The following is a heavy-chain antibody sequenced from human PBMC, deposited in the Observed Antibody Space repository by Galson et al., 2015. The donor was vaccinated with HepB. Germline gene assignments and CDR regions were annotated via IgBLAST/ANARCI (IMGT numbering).Heavy chain of an antibody. V-gene: IGHV1-18*04. J-gene: IGHJ4*02. CDR1: DYTFTNFG. CDR3: ARACYNTSPPDY. D-gene: IGHD2-2*02. Sequence: SVKVSCKASDYTFTNFGISWVRQAPGQGLEWMGWISAYNGNTNYAQSFQGRVTMTTDTSTSTAYMVLRGLRSDDTAVYYCARACYNTSPPDYWGQGTLVTVSS. CDR2: ISAYNGNT.